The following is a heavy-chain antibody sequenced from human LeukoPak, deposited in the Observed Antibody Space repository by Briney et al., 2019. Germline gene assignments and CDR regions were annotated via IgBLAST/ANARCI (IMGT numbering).Heavy chain of an antibody. V-gene: IGHV3-23*01. J-gene: IGHJ6*02. Sequence: GGSLRLSCATSGFTFSSYAMSWVRQAPGKGLEWVSGISGSGGSTYDADSVKGRFTISRDNAKNSLYLQMNSLRAEDTAVYYCARVGDYYGMDVWGQGTTVTVSS. CDR1: GFTFSSYA. CDR3: ARVGDYYGMDV. CDR2: ISGSGGST. D-gene: IGHD3-16*01.